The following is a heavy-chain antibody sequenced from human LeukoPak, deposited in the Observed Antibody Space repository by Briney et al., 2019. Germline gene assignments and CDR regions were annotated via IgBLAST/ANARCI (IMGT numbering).Heavy chain of an antibody. CDR3: ARLEHDYGDPGDAFDI. Sequence: SETLSLTCTVPGGSISNYYRTSIRQPAGKGLEWIGRIYTTGSTNYNPSLESRVTMSVDTSKNQFSLKLSSVTAADTAVYYCARLEHDYGDPGDAFDIWGQGTLVTVSS. V-gene: IGHV4-4*07. J-gene: IGHJ3*02. CDR2: IYTTGST. CDR1: GGSISNYY. D-gene: IGHD4-17*01.